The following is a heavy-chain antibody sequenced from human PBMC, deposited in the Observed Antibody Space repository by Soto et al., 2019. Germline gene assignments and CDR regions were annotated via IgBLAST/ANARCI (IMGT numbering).Heavy chain of an antibody. Sequence: QVQLVQSGAEVKKPGSSVKVSCKASGGTFSSYAISWVRQAPGQGLEWMGGIIPIFGTANYAQKFQSRVTITADESTSTAYMELSSLRSEDTAVYYCARETRANYYDSSGYYHFDYWGQGTLVTVSS. CDR2: IIPIFGTA. CDR1: GGTFSSYA. CDR3: ARETRANYYDSSGYYHFDY. J-gene: IGHJ4*02. V-gene: IGHV1-69*01. D-gene: IGHD3-22*01.